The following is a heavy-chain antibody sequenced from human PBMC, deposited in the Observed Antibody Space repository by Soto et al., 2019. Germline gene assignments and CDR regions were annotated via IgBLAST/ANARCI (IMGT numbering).Heavy chain of an antibody. J-gene: IGHJ4*02. CDR1: GGTFSSYA. V-gene: IGHV1-69*13. CDR2: IIPIFGTA. D-gene: IGHD4-17*01. Sequence: GASVKVSCKASGGTFSSYAISWVRQAPGQGLEWMGGIIPIFGTANYAQKFQGRVTITADESTSTAYMELSSLRSEDTAVYYCARTRDFGYGDYEKDLGVEYWGQGTLVTVSS. CDR3: ARTRDFGYGDYEKDLGVEY.